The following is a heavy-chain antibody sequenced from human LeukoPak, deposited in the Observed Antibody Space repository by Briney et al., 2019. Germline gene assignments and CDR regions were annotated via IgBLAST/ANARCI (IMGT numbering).Heavy chain of an antibody. V-gene: IGHV3-48*01. CDR3: ARVWVSLDSGGDY. Sequence: GGSLRLSCAASGFTFSSYSMNWVRQAPGKGLEWVSYISSSSSTIYYADSVKGRFTISRDNAKNSLYLQMNSLRAEDTAVYYCARVWVSLDSGGDYWGQGTLVTVSS. CDR1: GFTFSSYS. CDR2: ISSSSSTI. D-gene: IGHD4-23*01. J-gene: IGHJ4*02.